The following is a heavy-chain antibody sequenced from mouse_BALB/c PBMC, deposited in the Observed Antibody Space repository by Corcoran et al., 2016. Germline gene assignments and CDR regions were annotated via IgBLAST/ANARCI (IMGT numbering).Heavy chain of an antibody. CDR2: IDPANGNT. D-gene: IGHD4-1*01. V-gene: IGHV14-3*02. J-gene: IGHJ1*01. CDR1: GFYIKDTY. Sequence: EVQLQQSGAELVTPGASVKLSCTASGFYIKDTYMHRVTQRPEQSLEWHGRIDPANGNTKYDPKFQGKATITADTSSNTAYLQLRSLTSEDTAVYYCANWDWYVDVWGAGTTVTVS. CDR3: ANWDWYVDV.